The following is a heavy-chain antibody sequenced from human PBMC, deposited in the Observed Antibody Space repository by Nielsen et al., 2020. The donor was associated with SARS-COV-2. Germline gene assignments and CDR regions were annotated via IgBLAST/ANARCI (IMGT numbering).Heavy chain of an antibody. CDR1: GFPFSTYN. J-gene: IGHJ6*02. CDR3: ARDWTERKTATGSLKGSYYGFDI. CDR2: ITSGVSYI. V-gene: IGHV3-21*01. D-gene: IGHD1-1*01. Sequence: GGSLRLSCAASGFPFSTYNMNWLRQAPGKGLEWVSAITSGVSYIYYTDSVKGRFTISRDNARSSLYLQMNSLRPEDTGVYFCARDWTERKTATGSLKGSYYGFDIWGQGTTVTVSS.